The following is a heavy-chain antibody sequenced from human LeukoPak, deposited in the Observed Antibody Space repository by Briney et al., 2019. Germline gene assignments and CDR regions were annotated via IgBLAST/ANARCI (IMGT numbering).Heavy chain of an antibody. Sequence: ASVKVSCKASGYTFTSYDTNWVRQATGQGLEWMGWMNPNSGNTGYAQKFQGRVTMTRNTSISTAYMELSSLRSEDTAVYYCACSYYDILTDLYNWFDPWGQGTLVTVSS. CDR2: MNPNSGNT. D-gene: IGHD3-9*01. CDR1: GYTFTSYD. J-gene: IGHJ5*02. V-gene: IGHV1-8*01. CDR3: ACSYYDILTDLYNWFDP.